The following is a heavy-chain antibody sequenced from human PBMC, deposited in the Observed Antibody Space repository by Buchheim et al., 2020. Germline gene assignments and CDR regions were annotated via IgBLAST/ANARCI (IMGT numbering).Heavy chain of an antibody. CDR3: AKVVVAAGTHDY. CDR2: ISYDGSNK. CDR1: GFTFSSYG. D-gene: IGHD6-13*01. Sequence: QVQLVESGGGVVQPGRSLRLSCAASGFTFSSYGMHWVRQAPGKGLEWVAVISYDGSNKYYADSVKGRFTISRDNSKNTLYLQMNSLRAEDTAVYYCAKVVVAAGTHDYWGQGT. J-gene: IGHJ4*02. V-gene: IGHV3-30*18.